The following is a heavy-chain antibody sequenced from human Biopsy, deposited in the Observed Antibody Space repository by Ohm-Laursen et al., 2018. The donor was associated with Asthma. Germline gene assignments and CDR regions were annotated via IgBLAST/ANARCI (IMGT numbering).Heavy chain of an antibody. CDR3: AREGIAVAHFDY. Sequence: SLRLSCSAAGFTFSSYAMHWVRQAPGKGLEWVAVISYDGSNKYYTDSVKGRFTISRDNSKNTLYLQMNSLRAEDTAVYYCAREGIAVAHFDYWGQGTLVTVSS. CDR1: GFTFSSYA. J-gene: IGHJ4*02. V-gene: IGHV3-30-3*01. D-gene: IGHD6-19*01. CDR2: ISYDGSNK.